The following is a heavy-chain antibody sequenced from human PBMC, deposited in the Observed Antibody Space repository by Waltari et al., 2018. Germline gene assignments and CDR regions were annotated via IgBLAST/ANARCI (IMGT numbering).Heavy chain of an antibody. V-gene: IGHV3-20*01. J-gene: IGHJ5*02. Sequence: EVQVVESGGGVVRPGGSLRLACAASGFSFDEYGMAGVRQAPGKGPECVAGINYNGGSTSYADSVRGRFTISRDTAKTSLFLQMNSLRGEDTALYHCARVPEYASASAGWFDPWGQGTLVTVSS. CDR3: ARVPEYASASAGWFDP. CDR2: INYNGGST. D-gene: IGHD2-8*01. CDR1: GFSFDEYG.